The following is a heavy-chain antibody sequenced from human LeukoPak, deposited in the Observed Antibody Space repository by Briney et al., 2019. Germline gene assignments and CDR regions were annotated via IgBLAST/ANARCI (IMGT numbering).Heavy chain of an antibody. CDR3: AREVTIFGVVTA. CDR2: ISPDSGGT. Sequence: ASVKVSCKASGYTFTGYYIHWARQAPGQGLEWMGWISPDSGGTNYAQKFQGRVTMTGDTSISTAYMELSRLRSDDTAVYYCAREVTIFGVVTAWGQGTLVTVSS. CDR1: GYTFTGYY. V-gene: IGHV1-2*02. D-gene: IGHD3-3*01. J-gene: IGHJ5*02.